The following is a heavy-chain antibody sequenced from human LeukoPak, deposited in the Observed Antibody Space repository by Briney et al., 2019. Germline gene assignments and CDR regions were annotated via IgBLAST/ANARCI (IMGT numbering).Heavy chain of an antibody. CDR1: GYTFTSYG. Sequence: GASVKVSCKASGYTFTSYGISWVRQAPGQGLEWMGWISAYNGNTNYAQKLQGRVTMTRDTSTSTVYMELSSLRSEDTAVYYCAREDSSGWYVFDYWGQGTLVTVSS. J-gene: IGHJ4*02. D-gene: IGHD6-19*01. V-gene: IGHV1-18*01. CDR2: ISAYNGNT. CDR3: AREDSSGWYVFDY.